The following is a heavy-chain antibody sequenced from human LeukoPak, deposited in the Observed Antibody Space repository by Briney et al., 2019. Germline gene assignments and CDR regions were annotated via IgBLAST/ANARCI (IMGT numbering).Heavy chain of an antibody. D-gene: IGHD3-22*01. V-gene: IGHV3-72*01. CDR2: TRNKANSYTT. CDR1: GFTFSDHY. CDR3: ASITMIVATGG. Sequence: PGGSLRLSCAASGFTFSDHYMDWVRQAPGKGLEWVGRTRNKANSYTTEYAASVNGRFTISRDDSKNSLYLQMNSLKTEDTAVYYCASITMIVATGGWGQGTLVTVSS. J-gene: IGHJ4*02.